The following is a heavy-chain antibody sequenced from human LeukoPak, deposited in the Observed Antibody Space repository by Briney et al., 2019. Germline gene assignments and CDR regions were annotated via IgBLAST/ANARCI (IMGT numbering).Heavy chain of an antibody. CDR3: AREGGYSYEYYYYYMDV. V-gene: IGHV3-30*04. J-gene: IGHJ6*03. CDR1: GFTFSSYA. CDR2: ISYDGSNK. Sequence: GGSLRLSCAASGFTFSSYAMHWVRQAPGKGLEWVAVISYDGSNKYYADSVKGRFTISRDNSKNTLYLQMNSLRAEDTAVYYCAREGGYSYEYYYYYMDVWGKGTTVTVSS. D-gene: IGHD5-18*01.